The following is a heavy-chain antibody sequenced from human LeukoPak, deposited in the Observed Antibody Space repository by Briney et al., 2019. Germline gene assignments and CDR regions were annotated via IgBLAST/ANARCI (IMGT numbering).Heavy chain of an antibody. CDR3: AKVGRIAAARANWFDP. CDR2: MNPNSGNT. D-gene: IGHD6-6*01. J-gene: IGHJ5*02. CDR1: GGTFSSYA. V-gene: IGHV1-8*02. Sequence: ASVKVSCKASGGTFSSYAISWVRQAPGQGLEWMGWMNPNSGNTGYAQKFQGRVTMTRNTSISTAYMELSSLRSEDTAVYYCAKVGRIAAARANWFDPWGQGTLVTVSS.